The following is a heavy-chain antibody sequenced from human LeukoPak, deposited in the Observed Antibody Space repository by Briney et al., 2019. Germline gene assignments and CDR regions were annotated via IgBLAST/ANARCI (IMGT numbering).Heavy chain of an antibody. CDR2: IYYSGST. CDR3: ARGAYCGGDCYSPVAQYFQH. V-gene: IGHV4-39*01. Sequence: PSETLSLTCTVSGGSISSSSYYWGWIRQPPGKGLEWIGRIYYSGSTYYNPSLKSRVTISVDTSKNQFSLKLSSVTAADTAVYYCARGAYCGGDCYSPVAQYFQHWGQGTLVTVSS. CDR1: GGSISSSSYY. D-gene: IGHD2-21*02. J-gene: IGHJ1*01.